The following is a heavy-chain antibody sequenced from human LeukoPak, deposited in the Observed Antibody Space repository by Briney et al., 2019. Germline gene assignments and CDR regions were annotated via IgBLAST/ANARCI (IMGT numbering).Heavy chain of an antibody. CDR2: IRSKAYGGTT. V-gene: IGHV3-49*04. J-gene: IGHJ3*02. Sequence: GGSLRLSCTASGFTFGDYAMSWVRQAPGKVLEWVGFIRSKAYGGTTEYAASVKGRFTISRDDSKSIAYLQMNSLKTEDTAVYYCTRTYWGRAFDIWGQGTMVTVSS. CDR3: TRTYWGRAFDI. D-gene: IGHD7-27*01. CDR1: GFTFGDYA.